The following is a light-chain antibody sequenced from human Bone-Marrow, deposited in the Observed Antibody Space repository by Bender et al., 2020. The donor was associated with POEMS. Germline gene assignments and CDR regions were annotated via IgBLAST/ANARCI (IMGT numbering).Light chain of an antibody. V-gene: IGLV1-44*01. CDR3: EVWDDSLNGWV. Sequence: QSVLTQPPSASGTPGQRVTISCSGGSSNIGAHAVNWYQHLPWTAPKLLIYSSHRRPSEVPDRFSGSRSGTSASLAISGLQSEDGADYYCEVWDDSLNGWVFGGGTKLTVL. CDR1: SSNIGAHA. CDR2: SSH. J-gene: IGLJ3*02.